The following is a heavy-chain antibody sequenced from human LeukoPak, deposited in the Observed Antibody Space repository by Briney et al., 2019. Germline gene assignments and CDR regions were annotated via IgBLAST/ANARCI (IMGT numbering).Heavy chain of an antibody. V-gene: IGHV1-46*01. CDR1: GYTFTSYY. CDR3: ARDNTPVAADSPDAFDI. CDR2: INPSGGST. Sequence: GASVKVSCKASGYTFTSYYMHWVRQAPGQGLEWMGIINPSGGSTSYAQKFQGRVTMTRDMSTSTVYMELSSLRSEDTAVYYCARDNTPVAADSPDAFDIWGQGTMVTVSS. J-gene: IGHJ3*02. D-gene: IGHD3-22*01.